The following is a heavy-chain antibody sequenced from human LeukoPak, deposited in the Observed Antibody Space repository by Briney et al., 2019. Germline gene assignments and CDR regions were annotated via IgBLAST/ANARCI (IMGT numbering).Heavy chain of an antibody. V-gene: IGHV4-59*01. CDR3: ARLKYYYDSSGYRAEYFQH. J-gene: IGHJ1*01. CDR2: IYYSGRT. CDR1: GGSISSYY. Sequence: SETLSLTCSVSGGSISSYYWSWLRQPPGKGLEGIGYIYYSGRTSYNPSLKSRVTISVDTSKNQFSLKLSSVTAADTAVYYCARLKYYYDSSGYRAEYFQHWGQGTLVTVSS. D-gene: IGHD3-22*01.